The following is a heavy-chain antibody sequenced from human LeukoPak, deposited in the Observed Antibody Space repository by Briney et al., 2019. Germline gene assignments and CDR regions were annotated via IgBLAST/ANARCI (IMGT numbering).Heavy chain of an antibody. CDR1: GFTVSSNY. CDR3: ARGRMGFWSVHHRSFDY. V-gene: IGHV3-53*01. J-gene: IGHJ4*02. D-gene: IGHD3-3*01. CDR2: IYSGGST. Sequence: GGSLRLPCAASGFTVSSNYMSWVRQAPGKGLEWVSVIYSGGSTYYADSVKGRFTISRDNSKNTLYLQMNSLRAEDTAVYYCARGRMGFWSVHHRSFDYWGQGTLVTVSS.